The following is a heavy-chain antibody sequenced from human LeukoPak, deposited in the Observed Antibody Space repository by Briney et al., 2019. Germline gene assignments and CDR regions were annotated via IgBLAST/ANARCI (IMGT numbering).Heavy chain of an antibody. CDR2: IYSGGNT. J-gene: IGHJ6*04. CDR1: KFTVSSNY. D-gene: IGHD3-10*02. CDR3: AELGITMIGGV. V-gene: IGHV3-66*01. Sequence: GGSLRLSCAASKFTVSSNYMSWVRQAPGKGLEWVSVIYSGGNTYYADSVKGRFTISRDNSKNTLYLQMNSLRAEDTAVYYCAELGITMIGGVWGKGTTVTISS.